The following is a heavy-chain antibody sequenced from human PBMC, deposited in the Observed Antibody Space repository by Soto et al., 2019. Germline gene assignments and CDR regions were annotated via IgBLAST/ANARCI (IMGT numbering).Heavy chain of an antibody. CDR1: GDSFTSYG. D-gene: IGHD5-18*01. Sequence: VSLPICRKGAGDSFTSYGGSLVRQMTGKGLEWMGRIDPSDSYTNYSPSFQGHVTISADKSISTAYLQWSSLKASDTAMYYCARLGEDKAMVEYGMDVSAQATTVTVPS. J-gene: IGHJ6*02. V-gene: IGHV5-10-1*01. CDR2: IDPSDSYT. CDR3: ARLGEDKAMVEYGMDV.